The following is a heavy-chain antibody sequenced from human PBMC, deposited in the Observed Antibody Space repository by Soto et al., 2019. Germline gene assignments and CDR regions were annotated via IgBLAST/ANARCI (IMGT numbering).Heavy chain of an antibody. D-gene: IGHD3-10*01. Sequence: QITLKESGPTLVKPTQTLTLTCTFSGFSLSTSGVGVGWIRQPPGKALEWLALIYWDDDKRYSPSLKSRLTITKDTSNNQLVLTMTNMDPVDTATYDCAHTMRGYYLFDYWGQGTLVTVSS. V-gene: IGHV2-5*02. CDR3: AHTMRGYYLFDY. CDR1: GFSLSTSGVG. CDR2: IYWDDDK. J-gene: IGHJ4*02.